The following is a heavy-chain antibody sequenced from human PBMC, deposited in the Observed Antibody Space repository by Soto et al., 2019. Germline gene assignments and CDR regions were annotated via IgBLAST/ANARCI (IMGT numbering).Heavy chain of an antibody. D-gene: IGHD3-9*01. J-gene: IGHJ5*02. Sequence: TLSLTCAVSGASISSFKCWNWVRQPPGKGLEWIGEICPSGSTNHNPSLKSRVAISVDKSKNQFSLNLNSVTAADTAVYYCATSVDHGWFDPWGQGTLVTVSS. CDR2: ICPSGST. CDR3: ATSVDHGWFDP. CDR1: GASISSFKC. V-gene: IGHV4-4*02.